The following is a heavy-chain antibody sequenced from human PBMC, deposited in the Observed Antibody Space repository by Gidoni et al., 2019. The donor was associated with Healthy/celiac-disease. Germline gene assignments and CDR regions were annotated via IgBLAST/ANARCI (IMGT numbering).Heavy chain of an antibody. D-gene: IGHD3-10*01. CDR1: GFTFSRYW. Sequence: EVQLVESGGGLVQPGGSLRLSCAASGFTFSRYWMSWVRQAPGKGLEWVANIKQDGSEKYYVDSVKGRFTISRDNAKNSLYLQMNSLRAEDTAVYYCAVTRDGAFDIWGQGTMVTVSS. V-gene: IGHV3-7*01. CDR2: IKQDGSEK. CDR3: AVTRDGAFDI. J-gene: IGHJ3*02.